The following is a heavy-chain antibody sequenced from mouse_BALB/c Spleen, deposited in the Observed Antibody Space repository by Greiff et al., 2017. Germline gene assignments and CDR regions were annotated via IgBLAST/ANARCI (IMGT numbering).Heavy chain of an antibody. Sequence: VQRVESGPELVKPGASVKISCKASGYAFSSSWMNCVKQRPGQGLEWIGRIYPGDGDTNYNGKFKGKATLTADKSSSTAYMQLSSLTSVDSAVYFCARSLGDGYPAWFAYWGQGTLVTVSA. CDR3: ARSLGDGYPAWFAY. D-gene: IGHD2-3*01. CDR2: IYPGDGDT. J-gene: IGHJ3*01. CDR1: GYAFSSSW. V-gene: IGHV1-82*01.